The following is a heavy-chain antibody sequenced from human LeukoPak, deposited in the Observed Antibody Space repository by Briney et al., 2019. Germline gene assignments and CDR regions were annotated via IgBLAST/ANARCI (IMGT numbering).Heavy chain of an antibody. J-gene: IGHJ5*02. Sequence: GGSLRLPCAASGFPFYNSGMVWVRQASGRGLEWVSTISGSSGITSYADSVKGPFTISRDVSKNKLYLQMNSLKAEDAAVYYCAIEQWELKSWGQGTLVTVSS. V-gene: IGHV3-23*01. D-gene: IGHD1-26*01. CDR3: AIEQWELKS. CDR2: ISGSSGIT. CDR1: GFPFYNSG.